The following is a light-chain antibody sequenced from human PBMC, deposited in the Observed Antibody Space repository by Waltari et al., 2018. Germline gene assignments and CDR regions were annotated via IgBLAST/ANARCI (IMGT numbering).Light chain of an antibody. J-gene: IGKJ5*01. CDR1: RGIDAY. Sequence: DIQMTQSPSSLSSSVGDRVTITCRASRGIDAYLNWYQQQPGKAPKLLIYDASTLQRGVPTRFSGGVIGTDFSLTISDLPPEDFATYFCQQSYSAPFTFGRGTRLE. CDR2: DAS. CDR3: QQSYSAPFT. V-gene: IGKV1-39*01.